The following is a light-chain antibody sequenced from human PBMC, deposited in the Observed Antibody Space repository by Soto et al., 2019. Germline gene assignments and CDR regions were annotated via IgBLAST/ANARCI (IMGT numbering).Light chain of an antibody. CDR2: DVN. CDR3: SSYTTRNTLYV. CDR1: SSDVGGYNF. V-gene: IGLV2-14*01. Sequence: QSALTQPASVSGSLGQSITISCTGTSSDVGGYNFVSWYQQHPGKAPKLMIYDVNNRPSGVYNRFSGSKSANTASLTISGLQPDDEADYYCSSYTTRNTLYVFGTGTKLTVL. J-gene: IGLJ1*01.